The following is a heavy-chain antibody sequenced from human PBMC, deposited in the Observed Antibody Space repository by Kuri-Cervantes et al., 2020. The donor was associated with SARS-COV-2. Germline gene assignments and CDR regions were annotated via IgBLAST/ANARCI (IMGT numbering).Heavy chain of an antibody. CDR3: ARGGWITGTTSAYYYYYMDV. CDR1: GGTFSSYA. J-gene: IGHJ6*03. CDR2: IIPIFGTA. D-gene: IGHD1-7*01. V-gene: IGHV1-69*13. Sequence: SVNVSCKASGGTFSSYAISWVRQAPGQGLEWMGGIIPIFGTANYAQKFQGRVTITADESTSTAYMELSSLRSEDTAVYYCARGGWITGTTSAYYYYYMDVWGKGTTVTVSS.